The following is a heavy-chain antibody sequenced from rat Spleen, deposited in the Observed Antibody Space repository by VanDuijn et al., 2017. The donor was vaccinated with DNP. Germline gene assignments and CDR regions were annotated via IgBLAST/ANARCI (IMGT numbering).Heavy chain of an antibody. CDR3: ARPMDYYSGGFAY. CDR2: ISSDRSRT. CDR1: GFTFSDYA. D-gene: IGHD1-1*01. V-gene: IGHV5-17*01. Sequence: EVQLVESGGGLVQPGRSLKLSCAASGFTFSDYAMAWVRQAPKKSLEWVATISSDRSRTYFRDSVKGRFTISRDNAKSTLYMQMNSLRFEDMATYYCARPMDYYSGGFAYWGQGTLVTVSS. J-gene: IGHJ3*01.